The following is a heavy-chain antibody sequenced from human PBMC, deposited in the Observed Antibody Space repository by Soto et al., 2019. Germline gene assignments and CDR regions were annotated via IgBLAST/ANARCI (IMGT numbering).Heavy chain of an antibody. CDR2: INPNGGST. V-gene: IGHV1-46*01. CDR3: ARDGSYSGSYWGAFDI. J-gene: IGHJ3*02. D-gene: IGHD1-26*01. Sequence: GASVKVSCKAPAVTFTSYFMHWVRQAPGHGLEWIGVINPNGGSTKFAQTFQGRVTMTGDTSTSTVYMELRSLRSDDTAVYYCARDGSYSGSYWGAFDIWGQGTMVTVSS. CDR1: AVTFTSYF.